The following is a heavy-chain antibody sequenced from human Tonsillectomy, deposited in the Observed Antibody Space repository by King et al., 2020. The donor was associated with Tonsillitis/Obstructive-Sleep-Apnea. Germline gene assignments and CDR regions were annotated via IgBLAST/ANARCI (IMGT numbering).Heavy chain of an antibody. J-gene: IGHJ4*02. CDR3: ARNGDYRFDY. CDR2: INHSGST. CDR1: GGSFSDYY. Sequence: VQLQQWGAGLLKPSETLSLTCAVYGGSFSDYYWSWIRQPPGKGLEWIGEINHSGSTNYNPSLKSRVTISVDTSKNQFSLKLCSVTAADTAVYYCARNGDYRFDYWGQGTLVTVSS. V-gene: IGHV4-34*01. D-gene: IGHD4-17*01.